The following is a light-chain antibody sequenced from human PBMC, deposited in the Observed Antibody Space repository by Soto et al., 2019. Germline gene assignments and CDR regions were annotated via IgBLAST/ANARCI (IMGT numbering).Light chain of an antibody. Sequence: QSALTQPPSVSGSPGQSVTISCTGTSSDVGSYNRVSWYQQPPGTAPKLMIYEVSNRPSGVPDRFSGSKSGNTASLTISGLQAEDDADYYGSSYTSSSTYVFGAGTKLTVL. J-gene: IGLJ1*01. V-gene: IGLV2-18*02. CDR1: SSDVGSYNR. CDR3: SSYTSSSTYV. CDR2: EVS.